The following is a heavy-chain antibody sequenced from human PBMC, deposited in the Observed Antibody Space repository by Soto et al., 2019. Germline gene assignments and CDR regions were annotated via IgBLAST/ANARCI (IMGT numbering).Heavy chain of an antibody. CDR2: ISASGAYT. J-gene: IGHJ4*02. CDR3: AKEVIAARPYYFDY. CDR1: GFTFSSYA. D-gene: IGHD6-6*01. V-gene: IGHV3-23*01. Sequence: VHLLESGGGLVQPGGSLRLSCAASGFTFSSYAVSWARQTPGKGLEWVSTISASGAYTYYADSVKGRFTISRDNSKNTLYLQMRSLRAGDTATYYCAKEVIAARPYYFDYWGQGTLVTVSS.